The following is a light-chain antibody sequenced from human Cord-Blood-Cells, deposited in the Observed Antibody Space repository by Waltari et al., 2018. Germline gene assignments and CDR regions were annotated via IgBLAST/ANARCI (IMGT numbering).Light chain of an antibody. J-gene: IGKJ1*01. CDR3: QQSYRTPSWT. Sequence: DIQMTQSPSSLSASVGDRVTITCRASQSISSYLNWYQQKPGKAPKLLIYAASSLQSGVPLRFSGSGSGTDCTLTISSLQPEDFATYYCQQSYRTPSWTFGQGTKVEIK. CDR1: QSISSY. CDR2: AAS. V-gene: IGKV1-39*01.